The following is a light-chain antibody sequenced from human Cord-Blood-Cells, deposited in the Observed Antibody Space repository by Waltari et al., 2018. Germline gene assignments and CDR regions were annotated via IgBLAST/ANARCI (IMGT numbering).Light chain of an antibody. CDR3: QQSYSTPYT. CDR2: AAY. CDR1: QSISSY. J-gene: IGKJ2*01. V-gene: IGKV1-39*01. Sequence: DIQMTQSPSSLSASVGARVTITCRASQSISSYLNWYQPKQGKAPQLMIYAAYSLQSGLPSRFSGSGSGTDFTLTISSLQPEDFATYYCQQSYSTPYTFGQGTKLEIK.